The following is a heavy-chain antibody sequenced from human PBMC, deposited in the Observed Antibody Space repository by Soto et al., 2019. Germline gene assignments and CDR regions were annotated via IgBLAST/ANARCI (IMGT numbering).Heavy chain of an antibody. CDR2: ISAYKGNT. D-gene: IGHD6-13*01. V-gene: IGHV1-18*01. Sequence: QVQLVQSGAEVKKPGASVKVSCKASGYTFTSYGISWVRQAPGQGLEWMGWISAYKGNTNYAQKLQGRVTMTTDTSTSTADMGLRSLRPDDTAVDYCARGPGLGYSSSWTSDYWGQGTLVTLSS. CDR1: GYTFTSYG. J-gene: IGHJ4*02. CDR3: ARGPGLGYSSSWTSDY.